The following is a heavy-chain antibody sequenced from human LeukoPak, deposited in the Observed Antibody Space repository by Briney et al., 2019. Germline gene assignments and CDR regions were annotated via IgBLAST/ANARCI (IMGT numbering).Heavy chain of an antibody. D-gene: IGHD3-22*01. CDR2: INAGNGNT. CDR1: GYTFTSYA. V-gene: IGHV1-3*01. J-gene: IGHJ4*02. CDR3: ATMPYYYDSSGSGDY. Sequence: ASVKVSCKASGYTFTSYAMHWVRQAPGQRLEWMGWINAGNGNTKNSQKFQGRVTITRDTSASTAYMELSSLRSEDTAVYYCATMPYYYDSSGSGDYWGQGTLVTVSS.